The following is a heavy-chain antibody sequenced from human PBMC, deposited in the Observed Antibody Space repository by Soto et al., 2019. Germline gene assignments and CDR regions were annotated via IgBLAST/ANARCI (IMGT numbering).Heavy chain of an antibody. J-gene: IGHJ5*02. Sequence: XESLSLTGTVSGDSIISSYFYWGWVRQPPGKGLEWIGSIFYLGSSYYNPSLKSRVTMSVDTSKNQFSLRLRSVTAAETALYFCARHSLALRKNNWFDPWGQGIMVTASS. CDR3: ARHSLALRKNNWFDP. CDR2: IFYLGSS. CDR1: GDSIISSYFY. D-gene: IGHD3-3*02. V-gene: IGHV4-39*01.